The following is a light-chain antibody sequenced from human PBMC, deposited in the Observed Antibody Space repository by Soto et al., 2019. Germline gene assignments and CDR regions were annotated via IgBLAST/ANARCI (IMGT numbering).Light chain of an antibody. J-gene: IGLJ2*01. CDR1: SSDVGGYNY. CDR2: EVS. V-gene: IGLV2-14*01. CDR3: SSYTSSNTLYVV. Sequence: QSVLTQPASVSGSPGQSITISCTGTSSDVGGYNYVSWYQQHPGKAPKLMIYEVSNRPSGVSNRFSGSKSGNTASLTISGLQAEDEADYYCSSYTSSNTLYVVFGGGTKVTVL.